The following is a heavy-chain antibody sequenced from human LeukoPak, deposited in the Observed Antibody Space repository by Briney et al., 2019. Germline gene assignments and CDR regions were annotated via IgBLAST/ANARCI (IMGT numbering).Heavy chain of an antibody. Sequence: GGSLRLSCAASGFTFSSYAMHWVRQAPGKGLEWVAVISYDGSNKYYADSVKGRFTISRDNSKNTLYLQMNSLRAEDTAVYYCARARALVGATVYFDYRGQGTLVTVSS. CDR1: GFTFSSYA. CDR3: ARARALVGATVYFDY. CDR2: ISYDGSNK. D-gene: IGHD1-26*01. V-gene: IGHV3-30-3*01. J-gene: IGHJ4*02.